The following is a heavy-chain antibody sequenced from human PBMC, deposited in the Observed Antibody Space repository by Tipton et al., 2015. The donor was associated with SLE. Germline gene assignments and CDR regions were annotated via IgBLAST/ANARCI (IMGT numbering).Heavy chain of an antibody. CDR3: TTAADFDSPNAFDI. V-gene: IGHV3-30*02. CDR2: IRYDGSNK. D-gene: IGHD3-9*01. Sequence: GSLRLSCAASGFTFSSYGMHWVRQAPGKGLEWVAFIRYDGSNKYYADSVKGRFTISRDNSKNTLYLQMNSLRAEDTAVYYCTTAADFDSPNAFDIWGQGTMVTVSS. J-gene: IGHJ3*02. CDR1: GFTFSSYG.